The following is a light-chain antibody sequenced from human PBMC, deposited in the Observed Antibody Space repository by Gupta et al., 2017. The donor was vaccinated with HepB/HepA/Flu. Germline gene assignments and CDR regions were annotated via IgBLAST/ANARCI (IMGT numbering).Light chain of an antibody. V-gene: IGLV2-14*03. Sequence: QSALTQPASVSGSPGQSITISCTGSSSDIGAWAYVSWYQQHPGKAPKLLISDVTNRPSGVSSRFSGSKSANTASLTXSXLQAEDXADYYCSSYTNSGTLVFGGGTKLTVL. CDR2: DVT. CDR3: SSYTNSGTLV. J-gene: IGLJ3*02. CDR1: SSDIGAWAY.